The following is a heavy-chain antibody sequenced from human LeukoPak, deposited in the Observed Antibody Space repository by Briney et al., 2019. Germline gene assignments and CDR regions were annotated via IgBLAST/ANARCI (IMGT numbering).Heavy chain of an antibody. D-gene: IGHD6-13*01. V-gene: IGHV3-30*03. J-gene: IGHJ4*02. Sequence: GGSLRLSCAASGFTFSTYGMHWVRQAPGKGLEWVAVMSFDGSNKYYADSVKGRFTISRDNSKSTLYLQMNSLGPEDTAVYYCARTYSSSWYDPVAPDFDYWGQGTLVTVSS. CDR2: MSFDGSNK. CDR3: ARTYSSSWYDPVAPDFDY. CDR1: GFTFSTYG.